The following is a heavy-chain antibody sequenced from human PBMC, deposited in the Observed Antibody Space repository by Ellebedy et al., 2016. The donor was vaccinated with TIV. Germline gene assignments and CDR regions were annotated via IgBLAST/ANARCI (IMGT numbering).Heavy chain of an antibody. CDR3: ARGGGSDFLLPLDH. Sequence: SETLSLTCTVSGGSISGYYWSWIRQPPGKGLEWVGYIFNSGSTNFNPSLKSRLTMSVDASKKQFSLRLISVTAADTAVYYCARGGGSDFLLPLDHWGQGTLVTVSS. CDR2: IFNSGST. V-gene: IGHV4-59*01. D-gene: IGHD2-21*02. J-gene: IGHJ4*02. CDR1: GGSISGYY.